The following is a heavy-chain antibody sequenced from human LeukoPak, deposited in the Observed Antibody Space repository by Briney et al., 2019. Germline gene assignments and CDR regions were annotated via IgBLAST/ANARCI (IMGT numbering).Heavy chain of an antibody. D-gene: IGHD2-2*01. CDR3: PKYGRASYCSSTSCLDY. Sequence: PGGSLRLSCAASGFTFSSYGMHWVRQAPGKGLEWVAFIRYDGSNKYYADSVKGRFTISRDNSKNTLYLQMNSLRAEDTAVYYCPKYGRASYCSSTSCLDYWGQGTLVTVSS. J-gene: IGHJ4*02. CDR2: IRYDGSNK. CDR1: GFTFSSYG. V-gene: IGHV3-30*02.